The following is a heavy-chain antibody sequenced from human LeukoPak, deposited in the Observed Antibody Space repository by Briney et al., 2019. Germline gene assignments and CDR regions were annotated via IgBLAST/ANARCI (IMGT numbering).Heavy chain of an antibody. J-gene: IGHJ6*02. D-gene: IGHD2-2*01. CDR3: ARLYCSSTSCSHYYYYGMDV. CDR1: GYTFTSYD. Sequence: ASVKVSCKASGYTFTSYDINWVRQATGQGLEWMGWMNPNSGNTGYAQKFQGRVTMTRNTSISTAYMELGSLRSEDTAVYYCARLYCSSTSCSHYYYYGMDVWGQGTTVTVSS. V-gene: IGHV1-8*01. CDR2: MNPNSGNT.